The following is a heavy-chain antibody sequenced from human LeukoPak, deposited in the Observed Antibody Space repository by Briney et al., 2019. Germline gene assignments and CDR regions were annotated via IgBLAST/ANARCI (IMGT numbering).Heavy chain of an antibody. CDR1: RFIFSDYW. J-gene: IGHJ4*02. CDR2: VRQDESDK. D-gene: IGHD3-16*01. V-gene: IGHV3-7*01. CDR3: ARGGLRGTFDY. Sequence: GGPLRLFCAASRFIFSDYWMSWVRQSPGKGLEWVAHVRQDESDKYYVDSVKGRFTISRDNAQNSLYLQMNSLRADDTAVYYCARGGLRGTFDYWGQGTLVTVSS.